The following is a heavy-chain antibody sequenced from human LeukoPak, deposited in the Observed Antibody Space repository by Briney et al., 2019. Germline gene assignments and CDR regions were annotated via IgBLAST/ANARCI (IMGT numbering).Heavy chain of an antibody. CDR1: GYTLTELS. V-gene: IGHV1-24*01. CDR3: ATTYGSGSKIYYGMDV. D-gene: IGHD3-10*01. J-gene: IGHJ6*02. CDR2: FDPEDGER. Sequence: ASVRVSCKVSGYTLTELSMHWVRQAPGKGLEWMGGFDPEDGERIYAQKFQGRVTMTEDTSTDTAYMELSSLRSEDTAVYYCATTYGSGSKIYYGMDVWGQGTTVTVSS.